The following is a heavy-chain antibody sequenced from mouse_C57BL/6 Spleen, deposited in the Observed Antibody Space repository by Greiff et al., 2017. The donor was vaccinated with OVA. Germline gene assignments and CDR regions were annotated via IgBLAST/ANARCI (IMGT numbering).Heavy chain of an antibody. J-gene: IGHJ3*01. CDR1: GYTFTSYW. V-gene: IGHV1-55*01. Sequence: QVQPQQSGAELVKPGASVKMSCKASGYTFTSYWITWVKQRPGQGLEWIGDIYPGSGSTNYNEKFKSKATLTVDTSSSTAYMQLSSLTSEDSAVYYCARDYGSSPWFAYWGQGTLVTVSA. CDR3: ARDYGSSPWFAY. CDR2: IYPGSGST. D-gene: IGHD1-1*01.